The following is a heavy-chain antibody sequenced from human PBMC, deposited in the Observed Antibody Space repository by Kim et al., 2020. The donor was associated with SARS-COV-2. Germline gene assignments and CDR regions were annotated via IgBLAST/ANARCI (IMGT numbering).Heavy chain of an antibody. V-gene: IGHV3-7*04. J-gene: IGHJ4*02. D-gene: IGHD3-3*01. CDR3: GRQYYDFWSGYTTFDY. Sequence: SVKGRFTISRDNAKNSLSLQMNSLRAEDTAVYYCGRQYYDFWSGYTTFDYWGQGTLVTVSS.